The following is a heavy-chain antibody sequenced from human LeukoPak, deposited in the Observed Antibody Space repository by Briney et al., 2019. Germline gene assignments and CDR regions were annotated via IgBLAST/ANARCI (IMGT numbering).Heavy chain of an antibody. Sequence: PSETLSLTCTVSGGSISSGGYSWSWIRQPPGKGLEWIGYIYHSGSTYYNPSLKSRVTISVDRSKNQFSLKLSSVTAADTAVYYCARYGMEGFGELLGGVDAFDIWGQGTMVTVSS. D-gene: IGHD3-10*01. CDR2: IYHSGST. J-gene: IGHJ3*02. CDR1: GGSISSGGYS. V-gene: IGHV4-30-2*01. CDR3: ARYGMEGFGELLGGVDAFDI.